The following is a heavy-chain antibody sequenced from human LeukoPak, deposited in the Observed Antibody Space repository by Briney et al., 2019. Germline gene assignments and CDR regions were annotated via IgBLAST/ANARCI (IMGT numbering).Heavy chain of an antibody. CDR2: IYHSGST. Sequence: SETLSLTCAVSGGSISSGDYYWSWIRQPPGKGLEWIGYIYHSGSTYYNPSLKSRVTISVDRSKNQFSLKLSSVTAADTAVYYCARGPVTTFGTFDYWGQGTLVTVSS. D-gene: IGHD4-11*01. CDR3: ARGPVTTFGTFDY. V-gene: IGHV4-30-2*01. J-gene: IGHJ4*02. CDR1: GGSISSGDYY.